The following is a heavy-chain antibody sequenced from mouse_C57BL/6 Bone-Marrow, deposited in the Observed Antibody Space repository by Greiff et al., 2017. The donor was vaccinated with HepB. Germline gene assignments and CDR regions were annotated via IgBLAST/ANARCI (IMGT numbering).Heavy chain of an antibody. Sequence: EVQRVESGPGLVKPSQSLSLTCSVTGYSITSGYYWNWIRQFPGNKLEWMGYISYDGSNNYNPSLKNRISITRDTSKNQFFLKLNSVTTEDTATYYCARGSNYVFAYWGQGTLVTVSA. CDR2: ISYDGSN. CDR3: ARGSNYVFAY. D-gene: IGHD2-5*01. CDR1: GYSITSGYY. V-gene: IGHV3-6*01. J-gene: IGHJ3*01.